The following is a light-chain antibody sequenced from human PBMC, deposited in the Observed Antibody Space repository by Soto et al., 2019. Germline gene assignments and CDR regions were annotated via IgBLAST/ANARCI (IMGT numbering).Light chain of an antibody. CDR1: QTISSC. V-gene: IGKV1-5*01. Sequence: DIQMTQSPSSLSGSVGDRVTITCRASQTISSCLAWYQQKPGKAPKLLIYDASSLESGVPSRFSGSGSGTEFTLTISSLQPDDFTAYYCQQYYSYSPLTFGGGTKVDIK. J-gene: IGKJ4*01. CDR2: DAS. CDR3: QQYYSYSPLT.